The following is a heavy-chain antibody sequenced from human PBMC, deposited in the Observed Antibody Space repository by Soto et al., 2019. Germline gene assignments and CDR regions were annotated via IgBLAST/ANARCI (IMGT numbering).Heavy chain of an antibody. CDR3: ARALAAAESL. V-gene: IGHV3-7*01. Sequence: EVQLVESGGGLVQPGGSLRLSCAXSGXTFTSYWMHWVRQTPGKGLEWVANIKQDGSEKYYVDSVRGRFTISRDNAKSSLCLQMNSLRAEDTAVYYCARALAAAESLWGQGTLVTVSS. J-gene: IGHJ4*02. CDR1: GXTFTSYW. D-gene: IGHD6-13*01. CDR2: IKQDGSEK.